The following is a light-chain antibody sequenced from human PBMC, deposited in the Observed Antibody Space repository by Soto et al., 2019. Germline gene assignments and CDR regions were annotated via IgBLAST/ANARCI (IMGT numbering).Light chain of an antibody. V-gene: IGLV2-14*01. CDR1: SSDVGGYNY. Sequence: QSVLTQPASVSGSPGQSITISCTGTSSDVGGYNYVSWYQQHPGKAPKLMIYEVSNRPSGVSNRFSGSKSGNTASLPISGLQAEDEADYYCSSYTSSGTEVFGTGTKVTVL. CDR2: EVS. J-gene: IGLJ1*01. CDR3: SSYTSSGTEV.